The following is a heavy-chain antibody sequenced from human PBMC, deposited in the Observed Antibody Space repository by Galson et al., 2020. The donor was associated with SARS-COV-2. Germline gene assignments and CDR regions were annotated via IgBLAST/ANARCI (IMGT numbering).Heavy chain of an antibody. D-gene: IGHD3-10*02. J-gene: IGHJ4*02. CDR2: IIPIFGTA. CDR1: GGTFSSYA. Sequence: SVKVSCKASGGTFSSYAISWVRQAPGQGLEWMGGIIPIFGTANYAQKFQGRVTITADESTSTAYMELSSLRSEDTAVYYCARGGLFPFGLLDYWGQGTLVTVSS. V-gene: IGHV1-69*13. CDR3: ARGGLFPFGLLDY.